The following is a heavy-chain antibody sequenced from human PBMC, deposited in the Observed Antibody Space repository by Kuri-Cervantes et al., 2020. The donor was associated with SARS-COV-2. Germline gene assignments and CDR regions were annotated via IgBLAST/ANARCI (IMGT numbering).Heavy chain of an antibody. D-gene: IGHD3-3*01. Sequence: SQTLSLTCAVSGGSISSGGYSWSWIRQPPGKGLEWIGYIYYSGSTYYNPSLKSRVTISVDTSKNQFSLKLSSVTAADTAVYYCARVGLRRITIFGVVMDGNWFDPWGQGTLVTVSS. CDR3: ARVGLRRITIFGVVMDGNWFDP. CDR2: IYYSGST. CDR1: GGSISSGGYS. J-gene: IGHJ5*02. V-gene: IGHV4-30-2*05.